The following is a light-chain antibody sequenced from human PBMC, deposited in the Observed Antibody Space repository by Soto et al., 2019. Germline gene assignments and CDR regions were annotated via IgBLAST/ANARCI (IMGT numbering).Light chain of an antibody. Sequence: EVLLTQSPATLSLSPGERATLSCWAGQSISNYLAWYQQKPGQAPRLLIYDASNRATDIPARFSGSGSGTDFTLTISSLEPDDFAVYYCQKGGAFGPGTKVEIK. CDR2: DAS. J-gene: IGKJ3*01. CDR1: QSISNY. CDR3: QKGGA. V-gene: IGKV3-11*01.